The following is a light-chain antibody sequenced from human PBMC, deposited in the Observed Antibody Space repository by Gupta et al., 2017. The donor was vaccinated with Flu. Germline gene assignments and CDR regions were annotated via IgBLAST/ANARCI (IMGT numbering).Light chain of an antibody. Sequence: VMSQSPATLSMSLGETASLSCRASQSNSSNISWYQRMRGQATRLLYNGASTRAARIPARSSSGGCGNELTHTSSHLQSDVGALYFWQQYDYWPLTFGGGTKVEIK. V-gene: IGKV3-15*01. CDR1: QSNSSN. CDR3: QQYDYWPLT. CDR2: GAS. J-gene: IGKJ4*01.